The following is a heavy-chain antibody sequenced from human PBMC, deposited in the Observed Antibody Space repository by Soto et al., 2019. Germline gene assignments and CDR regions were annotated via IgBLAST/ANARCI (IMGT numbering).Heavy chain of an antibody. CDR2: INPNSGGT. D-gene: IGHD3-22*01. V-gene: IGHV1-2*04. Sequence: ASVKVSCKASGYTFTGYYMHWVRQAPGQGLEWMGWINPNSGGTNYAQKFQGWVTMTRDTSISTAYMELSRLRSDDTAVYYCARERDTMIVVDPGYYGMDVWGQGTTVTVSS. CDR1: GYTFTGYY. CDR3: ARERDTMIVVDPGYYGMDV. J-gene: IGHJ6*02.